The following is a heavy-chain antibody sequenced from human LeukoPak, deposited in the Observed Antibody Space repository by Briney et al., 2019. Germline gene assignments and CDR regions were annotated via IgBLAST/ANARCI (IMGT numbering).Heavy chain of an antibody. CDR1: GFTFSSYA. J-gene: IGHJ4*02. Sequence: GGSLRLSCAASGFTFSSYAMHWVRQAPGKGLEWVAVISYDGSNKYYADSVKGRFTISRDNSKNTVSLQMNSLRAEDTAVYYCAGDGWHGLFTYWGQGTLVTVSS. CDR2: ISYDGSNK. CDR3: AGDGWHGLFTY. D-gene: IGHD5-24*01. V-gene: IGHV3-30*04.